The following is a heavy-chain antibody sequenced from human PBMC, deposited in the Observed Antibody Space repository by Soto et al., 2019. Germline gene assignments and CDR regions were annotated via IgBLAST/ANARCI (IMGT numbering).Heavy chain of an antibody. CDR1: EIIFSGYG. CDR2: IRFDGSNI. J-gene: IGHJ4*02. Sequence: GGSLRLSCAVSEIIFSGYGMHWVRQAPGKGLEWVAVIRFDGSNIYYADSVKGRFTISRDNSKNTLYLQMDSLRAEDTAVYYCARDGVGGTTNCYVPDYWGQGTLVTVSS. CDR3: ARDGVGGTTNCYVPDY. V-gene: IGHV3-33*01. D-gene: IGHD1-26*01.